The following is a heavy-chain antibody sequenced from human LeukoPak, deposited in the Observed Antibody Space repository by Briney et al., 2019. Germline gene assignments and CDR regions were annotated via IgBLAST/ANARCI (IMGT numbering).Heavy chain of an antibody. CDR3: TTESGKGGS. Sequence: PGGSLRLSCAASGFTFSNAWMSWVRQAPGKGLEWVGRFKSKIDGGTIDYAAPIKDRFTISRDDPKNVLYLQMNSLKTEDTGVYYCTTESGKGGSWGQGTLVTVSS. CDR2: FKSKIDGGTI. CDR1: GFTFSNAW. D-gene: IGHD4-23*01. J-gene: IGHJ5*02. V-gene: IGHV3-15*01.